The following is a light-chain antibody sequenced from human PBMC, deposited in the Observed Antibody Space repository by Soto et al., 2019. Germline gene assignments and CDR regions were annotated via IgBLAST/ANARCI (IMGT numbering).Light chain of an antibody. CDR1: QSVSSY. Sequence: EIVLTQSPATLSLSPGERATLSCRASQSVSSYLAWYQQKPGQAPRLLIYDASNRAPGIPARFSGSGSGTDFTLNISSLEPEDFAVYYCQQRSNWPPKYTFGQGTKLEIK. CDR3: QQRSNWPPKYT. CDR2: DAS. J-gene: IGKJ2*01. V-gene: IGKV3-11*01.